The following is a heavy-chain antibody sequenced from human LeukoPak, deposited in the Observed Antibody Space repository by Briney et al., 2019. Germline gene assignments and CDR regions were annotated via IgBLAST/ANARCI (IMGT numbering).Heavy chain of an antibody. CDR2: IKQDGSEK. D-gene: IGHD1-26*01. J-gene: IGHJ4*02. Sequence: GGSLRLSCAASGFTFSSHWMNWVRQAPGKGLEWVANIKQDGSEKYYVDSVKGRFTISRNNAKNSLYLQMNSLRAEDTAVYYCGRDSRENYYGWDPQGYWGQGTLVTVSS. CDR1: GFTFSSHW. V-gene: IGHV3-7*01. CDR3: GRDSRENYYGWDPQGY.